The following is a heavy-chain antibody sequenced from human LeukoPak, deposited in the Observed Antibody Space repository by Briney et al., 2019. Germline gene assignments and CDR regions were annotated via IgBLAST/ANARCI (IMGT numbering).Heavy chain of an antibody. V-gene: IGHV4-38-2*02. Sequence: SETLSLTCTVSDYSISISSGYYWAWIRQPPGKGLEWIGEINHSGRTNYNPSLKSRVTISLDTSKSQFSLKVTSVTAADTAVYYCAGTETNTSWSPDFDSWGQGTLVTVSS. CDR2: INHSGRT. D-gene: IGHD2-2*01. CDR3: AGTETNTSWSPDFDS. J-gene: IGHJ4*02. CDR1: DYSISISSGYY.